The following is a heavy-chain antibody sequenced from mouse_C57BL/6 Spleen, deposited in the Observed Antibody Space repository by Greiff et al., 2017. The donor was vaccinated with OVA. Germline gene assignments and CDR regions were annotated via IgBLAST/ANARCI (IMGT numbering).Heavy chain of an antibody. CDR2: IDPSDSYT. CDR3: ARGTSFAY. V-gene: IGHV1-69*01. CDR1: GYTFTSYW. Sequence: QVQLKQPGAELVMPGASVKLSCKASGYTFTSYWMHWVKQRPGQGLEWIGEIDPSDSYTNYNQKFKGKSTLTVDNSSSTAYMQLSILTSEDSAVYYCARGTSFAYWGQGTLVTVSA. J-gene: IGHJ3*01.